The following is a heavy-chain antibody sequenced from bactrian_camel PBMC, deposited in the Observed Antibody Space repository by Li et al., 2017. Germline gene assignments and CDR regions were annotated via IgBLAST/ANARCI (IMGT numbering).Heavy chain of an antibody. CDR3: TKDRSYGTRNWVQST. Sequence: HVQLVESGGGSVQIGGSLTLACEVSGGGVEYIAWFRQPPGEGRKGVASWNLEDEEPYYADPVKGRFAISRDSAKNTVYLQMNSLKPEDTAMYYCTKDRSYGTRNWVQSTRGQGTQVTVS. D-gene: IGHD7*01. CDR1: GGGVEY. J-gene: IGHJ4*01. V-gene: IGHV3S63*01. CDR2: WNLEDEEP.